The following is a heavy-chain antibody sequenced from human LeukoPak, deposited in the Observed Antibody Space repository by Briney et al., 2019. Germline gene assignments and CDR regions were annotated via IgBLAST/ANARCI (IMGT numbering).Heavy chain of an antibody. CDR3: ARDPAMAGLDY. CDR2: IYYSGST. D-gene: IGHD5-24*01. V-gene: IGHV4-30-4*08. Sequence: SQTLSLTCTVSGGSISSGDYYWSWIRQPPGKGLEWIGYIYYSGSTYYNPSLKSRVTISVDASKNQFSLKLSSVTAADTAVYYCARDPAMAGLDYWGQGTLVTVSS. CDR1: GGSISSGDYY. J-gene: IGHJ4*02.